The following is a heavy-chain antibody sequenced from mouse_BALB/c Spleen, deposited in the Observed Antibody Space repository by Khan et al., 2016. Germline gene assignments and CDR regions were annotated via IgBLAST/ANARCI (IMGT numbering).Heavy chain of an antibody. CDR3: ADALFVY. CDR1: GYTFANYW. V-gene: IGHV1-87*01. Sequence: QVQLKQSGAELARPGASVKLSCTASGYTFANYWMQWVKQRPGQGLDWIGSIYPGDGDTRYSQKFQDKATLTADKSSSSAYMHLRSLASEDSAVYYCADALFVYWGQGTLVTVSA. CDR2: IYPGDGDT. J-gene: IGHJ3*01.